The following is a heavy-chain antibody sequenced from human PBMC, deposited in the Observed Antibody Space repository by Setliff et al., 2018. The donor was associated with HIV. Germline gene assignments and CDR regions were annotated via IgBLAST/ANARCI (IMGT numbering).Heavy chain of an antibody. Sequence: ASETLSLTCDISGGSFNAYYWSWIRQPPGKGLEWIGESNHSGNTTYNPSLKSRVTISVDTTKNQFSLKLNTVSAADTAVYYCATRFASALGRAFHVWGQGTLVTVSS. J-gene: IGHJ3*01. CDR2: SNHSGNT. D-gene: IGHD1-26*01. V-gene: IGHV4-34*01. CDR3: ATRFASALGRAFHV. CDR1: GGSFNAYY.